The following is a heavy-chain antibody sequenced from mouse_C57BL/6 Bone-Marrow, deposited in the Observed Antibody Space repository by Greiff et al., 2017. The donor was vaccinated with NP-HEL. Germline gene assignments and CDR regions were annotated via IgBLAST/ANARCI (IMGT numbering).Heavy chain of an antibody. V-gene: IGHV1-63*01. Sequence: VQLMESGAELVRPGTSVKMSCKASGYTFTNYWIGWAKQRPGHGLEWIGDIYPGGGYTNYNEKFKGKATLTADKSSSTAYMQFSSLTSEDSAIYYCARTGVATDYAMDYWGQGTSVTVSS. CDR1: GYTFTNYW. J-gene: IGHJ4*01. D-gene: IGHD1-1*01. CDR3: ARTGVATDYAMDY. CDR2: IYPGGGYT.